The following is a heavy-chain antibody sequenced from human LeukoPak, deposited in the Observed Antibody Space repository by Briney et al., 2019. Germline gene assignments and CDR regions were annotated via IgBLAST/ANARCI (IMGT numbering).Heavy chain of an antibody. CDR3: ARAGFTFSDYFGSFFDY. CDR1: GITFSSYW. Sequence: GGSLRLSCAASGITFSSYWMTWVRQAPGKGLEWVANIKEDGSDKYYVDSVKGRFTISRDNAKNSLYLQMNSLRAEDTAVYYCARAGFTFSDYFGSFFDYWGQGTLVTVSS. D-gene: IGHD3-10*01. V-gene: IGHV3-7*01. J-gene: IGHJ4*02. CDR2: IKEDGSDK.